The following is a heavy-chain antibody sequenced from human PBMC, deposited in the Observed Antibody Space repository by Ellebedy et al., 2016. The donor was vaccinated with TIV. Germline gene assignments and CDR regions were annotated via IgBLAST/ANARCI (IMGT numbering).Heavy chain of an antibody. D-gene: IGHD3-10*01. CDR3: AREALVWFGEAGGAFDI. V-gene: IGHV3-48*04. J-gene: IGHJ3*02. CDR1: GFTFSSYS. Sequence: PGGSLRLSCAASGFTFSSYSMNWVRQAPGKGLEWVSSISSSISTIYHADSVKGRFTISRDNTKNSLYLQMNSLSAEDTAVYYCAREALVWFGEAGGAFDIWGQGTMVTVSS. CDR2: ISSSISTI.